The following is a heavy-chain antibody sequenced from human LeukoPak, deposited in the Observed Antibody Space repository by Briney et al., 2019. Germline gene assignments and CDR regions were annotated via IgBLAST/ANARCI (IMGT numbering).Heavy chain of an antibody. V-gene: IGHV1-18*04. CDR1: GYTFTGYY. CDR3: ARDFIAGEYDSSGYYYY. J-gene: IGHJ4*02. CDR2: ISAYNGNT. D-gene: IGHD3-22*01. Sequence: AASVKVSCKASGYTFTGYYMHWVRQAPGQGLEWMGWISAYNGNTNYAQKLQGRVTMTTDTSTSTAYMELRSLRSDDTAVYYCARDFIAGEYDSSGYYYYWGQGTQVTVSS.